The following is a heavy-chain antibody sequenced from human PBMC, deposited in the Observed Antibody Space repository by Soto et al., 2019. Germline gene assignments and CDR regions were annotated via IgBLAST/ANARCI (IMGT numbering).Heavy chain of an antibody. D-gene: IGHD6-13*01. J-gene: IGHJ4*02. Sequence: GGSLRLSCAASGFTFSSYAMSWVRQAPGKGLEWVSAISYSGGTTYYADSVKGRFTISRDNSKNTLYLQMNSLRAEDTAVYYCAKKVRHSSSWYYFDYWGQGTLVTVSS. CDR2: ISYSGGTT. CDR1: GFTFSSYA. CDR3: AKKVRHSSSWYYFDY. V-gene: IGHV3-23*01.